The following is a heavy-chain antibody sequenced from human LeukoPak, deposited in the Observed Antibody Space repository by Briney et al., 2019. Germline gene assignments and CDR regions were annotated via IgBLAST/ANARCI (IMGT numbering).Heavy chain of an antibody. CDR2: VYTSGST. Sequence: PSETLSLTCTVSGGSISSYYWSWIRQPAGKGLEWIGRVYTSGSTNYNPSLKSRVTMSVDTSKNQFSPKLSSVTAADTAVYYCARDMGLIYSSRGAFDIWGQGTMVTVSS. V-gene: IGHV4-4*07. CDR3: ARDMGLIYSSRGAFDI. J-gene: IGHJ3*02. CDR1: GGSISSYY. D-gene: IGHD6-13*01.